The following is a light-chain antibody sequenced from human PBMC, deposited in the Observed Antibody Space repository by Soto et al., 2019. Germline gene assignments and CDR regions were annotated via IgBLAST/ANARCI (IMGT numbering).Light chain of an antibody. Sequence: DVVMTQSPLSLPVTLGQPASISCRTSQTLVYTDGNTYLLWLQQRLGQSPRRLRDKVSNRNSGVTDRLCGGGSGTDCTMKVSTVAFENVGVYDWMEGRHCSPTYGHGNKVYIK. CDR2: KVS. J-gene: IGKJ1*01. CDR1: QTLVYTDGNTY. CDR3: MEGRHCSPT. V-gene: IGKV2-30*01.